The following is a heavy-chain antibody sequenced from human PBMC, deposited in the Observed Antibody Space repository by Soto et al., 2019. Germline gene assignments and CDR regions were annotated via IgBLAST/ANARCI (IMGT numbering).Heavy chain of an antibody. CDR3: AGDSSILTTVTTPWFDP. Sequence: GASVKVSCKASGGTFSSYAISWVRQAPGQGLEWMGGIIPIFGTANYAQKFQGRVTITADESTSTAYMELSSLRSEDTAVYYCAGDSSILTTVTTPWFDPRGQGPLVTVSS. CDR2: IIPIFGTA. D-gene: IGHD4-17*01. CDR1: GGTFSSYA. J-gene: IGHJ5*02. V-gene: IGHV1-69*13.